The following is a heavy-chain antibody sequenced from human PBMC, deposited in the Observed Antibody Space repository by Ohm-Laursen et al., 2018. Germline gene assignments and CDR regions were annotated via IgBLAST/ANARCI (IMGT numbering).Heavy chain of an antibody. J-gene: IGHJ6*02. V-gene: IGHV3-23*01. CDR3: ARDVAHGGYGFGMDV. CDR1: GFTFSSYV. D-gene: IGHD5-12*01. CDR2: ISGSGGST. Sequence: SLRLSCTASGFTFSSYVMSWVRQAPGKGLEWVSDISGSGGSTYYADSVKGRFTISRDNSKNSLYLQMNSLRAEDTAVYYCARDVAHGGYGFGMDVWGQGTTVTVSS.